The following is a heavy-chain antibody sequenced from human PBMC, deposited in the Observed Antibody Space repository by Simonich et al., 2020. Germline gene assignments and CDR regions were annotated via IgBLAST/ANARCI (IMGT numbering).Heavy chain of an antibody. CDR3: ARASRGTWWYYYFDY. D-gene: IGHD2-15*01. Sequence: QVQLVQSGAEVKKPGASVKVSCKASGYTFTSYGISWGRQAPGQGLEWMGWISAYKGNTNYAQNLQGRVTMTTDTSTSTAYMELRSLRSDDTAVYYCARASRGTWWYYYFDYWGQGTLVTVSS. CDR1: GYTFTSYG. V-gene: IGHV1-18*01. J-gene: IGHJ4*02. CDR2: ISAYKGNT.